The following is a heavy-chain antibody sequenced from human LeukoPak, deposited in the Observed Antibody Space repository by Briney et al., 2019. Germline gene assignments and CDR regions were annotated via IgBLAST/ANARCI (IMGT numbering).Heavy chain of an antibody. J-gene: IGHJ6*02. D-gene: IGHD6-19*01. V-gene: IGHV4-59*01. CDR1: GGSISTYY. Sequence: PSETLSLTCTVSGGSISTYYWSWIRQSPGKGLEWIAYIDYRGSTTYNPSLRSRVTISVDTSRNQFSLKLSSVTAADTAVYYCARGVNSGWSWGKNYYYYGMDVWGQGTTVTVSS. CDR3: ARGVNSGWSWGKNYYYYGMDV. CDR2: IDYRGST.